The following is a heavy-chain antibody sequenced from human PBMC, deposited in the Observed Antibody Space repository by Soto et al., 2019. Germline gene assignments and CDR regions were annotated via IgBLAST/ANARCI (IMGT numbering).Heavy chain of an antibody. Sequence: QVQLVQSGAEVKKPGASVKVSCKASGYTFTSYDINWVRQATGQGLEWMGWMNPNSGKTGYAQKFQGSGTMTMKASVSTAYTEVGSLIFEDTDLYYCARAMTARGMVVWGLGTAVAVFS. V-gene: IGHV1-8*01. CDR2: MNPNSGKT. CDR3: ARAMTARGMVV. CDR1: GYTFTSYD. J-gene: IGHJ6*01. D-gene: IGHD3-10*01.